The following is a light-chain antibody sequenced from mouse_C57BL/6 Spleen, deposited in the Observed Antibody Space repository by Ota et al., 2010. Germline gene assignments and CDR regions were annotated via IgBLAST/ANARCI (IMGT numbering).Light chain of an antibody. CDR2: DTS. Sequence: LPTSPAIMSASPGEKVTISCSASSSVSYMYWYQQKPGSSPRLLIYDTSNLASGVPVRFSGSGSGTSYSLTISRMEAEDAATYYCQQWSSYLLTFGAGTKLELK. CDR1: SSVSY. J-gene: IGKJ5*01. CDR3: QQWSSYLLT. V-gene: IGKV4-55*01.